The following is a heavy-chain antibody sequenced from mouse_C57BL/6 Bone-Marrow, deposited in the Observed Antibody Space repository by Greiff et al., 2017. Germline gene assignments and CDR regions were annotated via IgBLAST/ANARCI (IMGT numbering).Heavy chain of an antibody. CDR1: GYTFTSYG. CDR2: IYPRSGNT. V-gene: IGHV1-81*01. Sequence: VQVVESGAELARPGASVKLSCKASGYTFTSYGISWVKQRTGQGLEWIGEIYPRSGNTYYNEKFKGKATLTADKSSSTAYMELRSLTSEDSAVYFCARGAYAWFAYWGQGTLVTVSA. J-gene: IGHJ3*01. D-gene: IGHD1-1*01. CDR3: ARGAYAWFAY.